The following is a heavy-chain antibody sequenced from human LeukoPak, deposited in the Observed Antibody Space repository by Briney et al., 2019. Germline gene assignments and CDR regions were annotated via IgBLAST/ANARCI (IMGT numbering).Heavy chain of an antibody. J-gene: IGHJ6*03. CDR2: IKQDGSEK. V-gene: IGHV3-7*01. D-gene: IGHD5-18*01. CDR1: GFTFSSYS. Sequence: GGPLRLSCAASGFTFSSYSMNWVRQAPGKGLEWVANIKQDGSEKYYVDSVKGRFTISRDNAKNSLYLQMNSLRAEDTAVYYCARGSYGYYYYYYMDVWGKGTTVTISS. CDR3: ARGSYGYYYYYYMDV.